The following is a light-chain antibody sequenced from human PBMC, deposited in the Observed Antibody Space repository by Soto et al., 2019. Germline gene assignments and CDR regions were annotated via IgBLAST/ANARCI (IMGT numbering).Light chain of an antibody. V-gene: IGKV1-39*01. CDR2: AAS. J-gene: IGKJ5*01. Sequence: SPSYLSASVVDRVTITCRASQSISSYLNWYQQKPGKAPKLLIYAASSLQSGVPSRFSGSGSGTEFTLTISSLQPDDFATYYCQQYDTYPITFGQGTRLEIK. CDR1: QSISSY. CDR3: QQYDTYPIT.